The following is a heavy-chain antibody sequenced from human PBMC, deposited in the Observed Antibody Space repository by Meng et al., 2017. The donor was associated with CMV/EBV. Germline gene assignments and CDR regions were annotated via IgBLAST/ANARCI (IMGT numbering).Heavy chain of an antibody. J-gene: IGHJ4*02. CDR1: GFSLSTSGVC. CDR2: IYWDDDK. CDR3: ARGGLRGFDY. V-gene: IGHV2-5*02. Sequence: GSTLVKHPPTRPLTCPSSGFSLSTSGVCVGWIRQPPGKALEWLALIYWDDDKRYSPSLKSRLTITKDTSKNQVVLTMTNMDPVDTATYYCARGGLRGFDYWGQGTLVTVSS. D-gene: IGHD4-17*01.